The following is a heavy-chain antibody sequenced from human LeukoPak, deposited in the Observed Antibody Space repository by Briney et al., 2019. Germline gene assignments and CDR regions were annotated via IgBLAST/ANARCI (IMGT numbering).Heavy chain of an antibody. CDR3: TTTHYGDYVLVGFDY. CDR2: IKSKTDGGTT. Sequence: KAGGSLRLSCAASGFTLSNAWMSWVRQAPGKGLEWVGRIKSKTDGGTTDYAAPVKGRFTISRDDSKNTLYLQMNSLKTEDTAVYYCTTTHYGDYVLVGFDYWGQGTLVTVSS. V-gene: IGHV3-15*01. CDR1: GFTLSNAW. D-gene: IGHD4-17*01. J-gene: IGHJ4*02.